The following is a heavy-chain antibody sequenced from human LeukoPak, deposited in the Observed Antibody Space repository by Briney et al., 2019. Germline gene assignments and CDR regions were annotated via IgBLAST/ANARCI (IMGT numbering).Heavy chain of an antibody. Sequence: GGSLRLSCAASGFTFSSYGMHWARQAPGKGLEWVAVISYDGSNTYYADSVKGRFTISRDNSKNMLYLQMNSLRAEDTAVYYCAKPYYYGSRSYMDYWGQGTLVTVSS. D-gene: IGHD3-10*01. CDR3: AKPYYYGSRSYMDY. V-gene: IGHV3-30*18. CDR2: ISYDGSNT. CDR1: GFTFSSYG. J-gene: IGHJ4*02.